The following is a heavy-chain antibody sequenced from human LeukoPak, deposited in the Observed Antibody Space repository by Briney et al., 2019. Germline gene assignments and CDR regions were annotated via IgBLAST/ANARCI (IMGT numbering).Heavy chain of an antibody. D-gene: IGHD3-3*01. CDR1: GFSFSDYY. CDR2: ISSSATYT. V-gene: IGHV3-11*03. Sequence: PGGSLRLSCAASGFSFSDYYMNWIRQAPGKGLEWVSYISSSATYTDYAESVKGRFTVSRDNAKNSLYLQMNSLRAEDTAVYYCARSFYDFLNGPYEEAFDMWGQGTMVIVSS. CDR3: ARSFYDFLNGPYEEAFDM. J-gene: IGHJ3*02.